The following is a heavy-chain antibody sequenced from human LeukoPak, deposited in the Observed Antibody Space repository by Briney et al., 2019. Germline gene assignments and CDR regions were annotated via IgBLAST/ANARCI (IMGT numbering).Heavy chain of an antibody. CDR3: AKDPNGDYVGAFDT. Sequence: GGSLRLSCAASGFTFSAYGVTWVRQAPGKGLEWVSSMGVSGDNVHYADSVKGRFAISRDNSKNTLYLQMNSLRAEDAAVYYCAKDPNGDYVGAFDTWGQGTMVIVSS. CDR2: MGVSGDNV. D-gene: IGHD4-17*01. J-gene: IGHJ3*02. V-gene: IGHV3-23*01. CDR1: GFTFSAYG.